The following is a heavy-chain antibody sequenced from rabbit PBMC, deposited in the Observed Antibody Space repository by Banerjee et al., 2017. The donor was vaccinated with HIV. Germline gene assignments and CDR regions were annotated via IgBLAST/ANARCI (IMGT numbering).Heavy chain of an antibody. CDR1: GFSFSSSYY. CDR2: IVAGGSGST. J-gene: IGHJ4*01. D-gene: IGHD7-1*01. CDR3: ARDNVDGTGYYFNL. V-gene: IGHV1S45*01. Sequence: QEQLVESGGGLVQPEGSLTLTCTASGFSFSSSYYMCWVRQAPGKGLEWIACIVAGGSGSTYYASWAKGRFTISKTSSTTVTLQMTSLTAADTATYFCARDNVDGTGYYFNLWGPGTLVTVS.